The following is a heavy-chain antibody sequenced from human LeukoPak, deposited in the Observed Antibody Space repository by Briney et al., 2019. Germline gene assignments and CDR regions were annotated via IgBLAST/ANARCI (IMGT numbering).Heavy chain of an antibody. V-gene: IGHV3-30-3*01. Sequence: GGSLRLSCAASGFTFSGYAMSWVRQAPGKGLEWVAVISYDGSNKYYADSVKGRFTISRDNSKNTLYLQMNSLRAEDTAVYYCARVFQSHGGLDYWGQGTLVTVSS. D-gene: IGHD4-23*01. CDR1: GFTFSGYA. CDR3: ARVFQSHGGLDY. CDR2: ISYDGSNK. J-gene: IGHJ4*02.